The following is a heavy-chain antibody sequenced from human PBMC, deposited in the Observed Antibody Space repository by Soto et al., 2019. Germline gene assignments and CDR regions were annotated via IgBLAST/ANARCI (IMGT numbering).Heavy chain of an antibody. CDR2: IYYSGST. Sequence: PSETLSITCTVSGGSISSYYWSWIRQPPGKGLEWIGYIYYSGSTNYNPSLKSRVTISVDTSKNQFSLKLSSVTAADTAVYYCARILGYCSSTSCYGDYNWFDPWGQGTLVTVSS. J-gene: IGHJ5*02. V-gene: IGHV4-59*01. CDR3: ARILGYCSSTSCYGDYNWFDP. D-gene: IGHD2-2*01. CDR1: GGSISSYY.